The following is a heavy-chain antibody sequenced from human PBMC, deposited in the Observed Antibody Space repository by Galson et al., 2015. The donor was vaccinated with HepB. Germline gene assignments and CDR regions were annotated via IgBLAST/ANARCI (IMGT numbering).Heavy chain of an antibody. V-gene: IGHV3-49*03. Sequence: SLRLSCAGSGFTFGDYSLNWFRQAPGKGLEWVGFIRNKAYVETTQYAASVKGRFTISRADSNSIAYLQMDSLKTEDTAVYFCSRGHLFCVIWGQGTLVTVSS. D-gene: IGHD2-21*01. J-gene: IGHJ4*02. CDR2: IRNKAYVETT. CDR3: SRGHLFCVI. CDR1: GFTFGDYS.